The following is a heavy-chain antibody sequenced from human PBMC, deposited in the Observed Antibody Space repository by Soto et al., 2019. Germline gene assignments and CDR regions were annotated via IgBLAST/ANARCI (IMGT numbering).Heavy chain of an antibody. CDR2: IHYSGST. V-gene: IGHV4-59*01. D-gene: IGHD3-3*01. J-gene: IGHJ6*02. CDR3: ARSYPNTIFGVVPSRGLDV. CDR1: GVSISSNY. Sequence: SETLALSCIVSGVSISSNYWSWIRQPPGQGLEWIGYIHYSGSTNFNPSLKNRVIMSVDTSKNQFSLRLSSVTAADTAVYYCARSYPNTIFGVVPSRGLDVWGQGATVTVSS.